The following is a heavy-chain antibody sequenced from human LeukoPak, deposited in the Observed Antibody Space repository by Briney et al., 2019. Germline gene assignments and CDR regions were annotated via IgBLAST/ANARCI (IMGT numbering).Heavy chain of an antibody. Sequence: SLRLSCAAAGFTFDDSAMRWVRHAPGGGLEWVSGISWDSGSITYADSVEGRFTTTRDNAKNSLYLQMNSLRAEDTALYYCAKEKNGMDVWGQGPTVTVS. CDR3: AKEKNGMDV. V-gene: IGHV3-9*01. J-gene: IGHJ6*02. CDR2: ISWDSGSI. CDR1: GFTFDDSA.